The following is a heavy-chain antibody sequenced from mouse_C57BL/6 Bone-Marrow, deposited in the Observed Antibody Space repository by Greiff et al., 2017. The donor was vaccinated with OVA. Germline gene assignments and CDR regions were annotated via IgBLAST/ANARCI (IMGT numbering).Heavy chain of an antibody. D-gene: IGHD2-4*01. CDR2: IDPSDSYT. Sequence: QVQLQQPGAELVKPGASVKLSCKASGYTFTSYWMQWVKQRPGQGLEWIGEIDPSDSYTNYTQKFKGKATLTVDTSSSTAYMQLSSLTSEDSAVYYCASAYYDYAWFAYWGQGTLVTVSA. CDR3: ASAYYDYAWFAY. J-gene: IGHJ3*01. CDR1: GYTFTSYW. V-gene: IGHV1-50*01.